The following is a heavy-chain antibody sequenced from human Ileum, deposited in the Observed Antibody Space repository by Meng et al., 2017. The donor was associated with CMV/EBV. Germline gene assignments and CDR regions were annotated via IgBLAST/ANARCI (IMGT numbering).Heavy chain of an antibody. J-gene: IGHJ6*02. Sequence: GSLRLSCVASGFTFSSYWMTWVRQAPGRGLEWVASIRQDGSERHYLDSVKGRFTISRDNAKNSLSLQMNSLRAEDTSVYFCAGARRFDFWSGLTPHNYYYALDVWGQGTTVTVSS. V-gene: IGHV3-7*01. CDR1: GFTFSSYW. D-gene: IGHD3-3*01. CDR2: IRQDGSER. CDR3: AGARRFDFWSGLTPHNYYYALDV.